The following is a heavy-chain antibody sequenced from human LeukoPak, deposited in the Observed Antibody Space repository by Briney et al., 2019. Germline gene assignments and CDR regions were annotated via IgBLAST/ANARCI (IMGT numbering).Heavy chain of an antibody. D-gene: IGHD3-22*01. J-gene: IGHJ5*02. CDR3: ARLDSPYYYDSSNFGFDP. CDR2: INPNSGDT. Sequence: ASVKVSCKASGYTFTGYDMHWVRQAPGQGLEWMGWINPNSGDTQYAQKFQGRVTMTRDTSTSTAYMEVRRLRSDDTAVYYCARLDSPYYYDSSNFGFDPWGQGTLVTVSS. V-gene: IGHV1-2*02. CDR1: GYTFTGYD.